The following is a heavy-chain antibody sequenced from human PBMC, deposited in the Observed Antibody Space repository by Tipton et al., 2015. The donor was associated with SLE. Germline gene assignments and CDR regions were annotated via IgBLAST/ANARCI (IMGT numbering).Heavy chain of an antibody. Sequence: TLSLTCTVSGGSMSYHYWSWIRQPPGKGLEWIGEISHTGSPNYNPSLKSRVTISIDTSKNHFSLTLNSVIAADTAVYFCARIQVLYYYGSGSYVFDIWGQGSLVTVSS. CDR2: ISHTGSP. CDR1: GGSMSYHY. J-gene: IGHJ4*02. D-gene: IGHD3-10*01. V-gene: IGHV4-34*01. CDR3: ARIQVLYYYGSGSYVFDI.